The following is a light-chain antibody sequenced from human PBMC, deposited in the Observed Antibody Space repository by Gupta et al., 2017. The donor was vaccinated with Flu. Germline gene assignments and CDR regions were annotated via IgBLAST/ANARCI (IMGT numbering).Light chain of an antibody. CDR3: QQRSNWPPVT. J-gene: IGKJ5*01. Sequence: EVVLTQSPGTLSLSPGERATLSCRASQSVDSYLAWYQQKPGQAPRLLIYAASNRATGIPARFSGSGFGTDFTLTINPLEPEDFAVYYCQQRSNWPPVTFGQGTRLEIK. CDR2: AAS. CDR1: QSVDSY. V-gene: IGKV3-11*01.